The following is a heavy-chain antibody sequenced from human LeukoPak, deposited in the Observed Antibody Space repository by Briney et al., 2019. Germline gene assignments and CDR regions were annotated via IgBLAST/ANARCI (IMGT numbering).Heavy chain of an antibody. CDR3: ARVTASYGYGYWYFDL. Sequence: PSETLSLTCTVSGGSISSSSYYWGWIRQPPGKGLEWIGSIYYRGTTYYNPSLKSRVTISVDTSKNQFSLKLSSVTAADTAMYYCARVTASYGYGYWYFDLWGRGTLVTVSS. D-gene: IGHD5-18*01. CDR1: GGSISSSSYY. J-gene: IGHJ2*01. V-gene: IGHV4-39*07. CDR2: IYYRGTT.